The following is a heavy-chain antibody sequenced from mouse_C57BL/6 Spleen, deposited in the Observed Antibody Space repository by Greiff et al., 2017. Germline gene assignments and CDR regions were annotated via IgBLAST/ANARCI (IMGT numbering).Heavy chain of an antibody. CDR3: ARGHYYDALDY. D-gene: IGHD1-1*01. CDR1: GFNIKNTY. Sequence: VQLQQSVAELVRPGASVKLSCTASGFNIKNTYMHWVQQSPEQGLEWIGRIGPADGNTKYAPKVQGKATITADTASNTSYLQLSRLTSEDTAIYYCARGHYYDALDYWGQGTTLTVSS. V-gene: IGHV14-3*01. CDR2: IGPADGNT. J-gene: IGHJ2*01.